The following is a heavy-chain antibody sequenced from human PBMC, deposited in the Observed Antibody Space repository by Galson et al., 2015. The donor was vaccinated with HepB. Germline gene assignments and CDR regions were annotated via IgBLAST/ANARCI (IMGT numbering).Heavy chain of an antibody. CDR1: GFAFSRYA. D-gene: IGHD4-17*01. J-gene: IGHJ4*02. CDR2: ISGSGDST. V-gene: IGHV3-23*01. CDR3: AAHTADGESTFDF. Sequence: SLRLSCAASGFAFSRYAMSWVRQAPGKGLEWVSAISGSGDSTYLADSGKGRFSIFRDNSKNTLYLQLNSLRAEDTAVYYCAAHTADGESTFDFWGQGTLVTVSS.